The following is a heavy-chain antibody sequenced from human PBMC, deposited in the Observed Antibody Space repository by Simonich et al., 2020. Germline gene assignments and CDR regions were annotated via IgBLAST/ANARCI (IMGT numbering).Heavy chain of an antibody. CDR1: GFTFSSYS. Sequence: EVQLVESGGGLVKPGGSLRLSCAASGFTFSSYSMNWVRQAPGKGREWVSSIRSSSSYIYYADSVKGRFTISRDNAKNSLYLQMNSLRAEDTAVYYCAREIEAGNAFDIWGQGTMVTVSS. V-gene: IGHV3-21*01. CDR2: IRSSSSYI. J-gene: IGHJ3*02. CDR3: AREIEAGNAFDI.